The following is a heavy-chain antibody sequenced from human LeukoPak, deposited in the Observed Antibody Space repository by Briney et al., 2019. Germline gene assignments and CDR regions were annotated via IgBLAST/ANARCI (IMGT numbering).Heavy chain of an antibody. V-gene: IGHV3-23*01. CDR2: ISGSGGST. D-gene: IGHD3-3*01. Sequence: PGGSLRLSCAASGFTFSSYAMSWVRQAPGKGLEWVSAISGSGGSTYYADSVKGRFTISRDNSKNTLYLQMNSLRAEDTAVYYCAKGSGYYPNLQPNFDYWGQGTLVTVSS. CDR3: AKGSGYYPNLQPNFDY. J-gene: IGHJ4*02. CDR1: GFTFSSYA.